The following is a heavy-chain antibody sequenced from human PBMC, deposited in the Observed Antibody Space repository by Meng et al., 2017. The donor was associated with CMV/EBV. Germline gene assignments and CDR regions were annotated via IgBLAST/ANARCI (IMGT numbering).Heavy chain of an antibody. CDR1: GFTFSSYE. CDR2: INHSGST. Sequence: ESLKISCAASGFTFSSYEMNWIRQPPGKGLEWIGEINHSGSTNYNPSLKSRVTISVDTSKNQFSLKLSSVTAADTAVYYCARGGPNIVVVPAARFDPWGQGTLVTVSS. V-gene: IGHV4-34*01. D-gene: IGHD2-2*01. J-gene: IGHJ5*02. CDR3: ARGGPNIVVVPAARFDP.